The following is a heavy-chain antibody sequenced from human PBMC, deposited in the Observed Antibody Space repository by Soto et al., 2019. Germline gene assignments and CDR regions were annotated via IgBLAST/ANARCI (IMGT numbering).Heavy chain of an antibody. CDR1: GFTFSNYW. D-gene: IGHD1-20*01. CDR3: ARDNWNTV. J-gene: IGHJ3*01. V-gene: IGHV3-74*01. Sequence: EVQLVESGGGLVQPGGSLRLSCAASGFTFSNYWMHWVRQATGKGLVWVSRIHSDGSSTFYADSVKGRFTISRDNAKKMVYLQMNSLRAEDTAVYYCARDNWNTVWGQGTMVTVSS. CDR2: IHSDGSST.